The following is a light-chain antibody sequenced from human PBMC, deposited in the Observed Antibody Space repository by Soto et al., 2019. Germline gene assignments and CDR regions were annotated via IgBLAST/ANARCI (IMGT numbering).Light chain of an antibody. CDR2: AAS. CDR1: QSISSW. Sequence: DIEMTQSPSSLSSSVADIFTITCQSSQSISSWLAWYQQKPGKAPKLLIYAASILQSGVPSRFSGSGSGTDFTLTISSLQPEDFATYYCQQSYSTPRTFGQGTKVDIK. J-gene: IGKJ1*01. V-gene: IGKV1-39*01. CDR3: QQSYSTPRT.